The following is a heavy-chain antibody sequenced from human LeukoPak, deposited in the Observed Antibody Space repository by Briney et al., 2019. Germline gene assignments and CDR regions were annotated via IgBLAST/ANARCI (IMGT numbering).Heavy chain of an antibody. Sequence: PSETLSLTCTVSGASISSYYWSWIRQPPGKGLEWIGYIYYSGSTNYNPSLKSRVTISVDTSKNQFSLKLSSVIAADTAVYYCVRHVESSGFLGAYYFDYWGQGVLVTVSS. CDR3: VRHVESSGFLGAYYFDY. J-gene: IGHJ4*02. CDR1: GASISSYY. V-gene: IGHV4-59*08. D-gene: IGHD3-22*01. CDR2: IYYSGST.